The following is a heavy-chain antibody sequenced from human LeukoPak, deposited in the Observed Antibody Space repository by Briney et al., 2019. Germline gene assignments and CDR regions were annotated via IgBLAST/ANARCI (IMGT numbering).Heavy chain of an antibody. Sequence: GGSLRLSCAASGFTFSSYGMHWVRQAPGKGLEWVAVIWYDGSNKYYADSVKGRFTISRDNSKNTLYLQMNSLRAEDTAVYYCAREVRYCSSTSCVHWFDPRGQGTLVTVSS. V-gene: IGHV3-33*01. CDR3: AREVRYCSSTSCVHWFDP. J-gene: IGHJ5*02. CDR2: IWYDGSNK. CDR1: GFTFSSYG. D-gene: IGHD2-2*01.